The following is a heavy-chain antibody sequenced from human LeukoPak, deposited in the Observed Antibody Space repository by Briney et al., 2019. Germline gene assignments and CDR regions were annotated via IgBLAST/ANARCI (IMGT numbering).Heavy chain of an antibody. CDR1: GGSISSYY. D-gene: IGHD3-3*01. CDR3: ARHDSTAVDFDY. V-gene: IGHV4-59*08. Sequence: PSETLSLTCTVSGGSISSYYWSWIRQPPGKGLEWIGYIYYSGSTNYNPSLKSRVTISVDTSKNQFSLKLSSVTAADTAVYYCARHDSTAVDFDYWGQGTLVTVSS. CDR2: IYYSGST. J-gene: IGHJ4*02.